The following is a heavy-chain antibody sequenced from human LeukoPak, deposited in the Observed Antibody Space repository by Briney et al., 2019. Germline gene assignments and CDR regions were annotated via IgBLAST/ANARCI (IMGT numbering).Heavy chain of an antibody. D-gene: IGHD3-22*01. V-gene: IGHV3-11*01. CDR1: GFTFSDYY. CDR2: ISSSGSTI. CDR3: ARDTTSGYYYYFDY. J-gene: IGHJ4*02. Sequence: GGSLRLSCAASGFTFSDYYMSWIRQAPGKGLEWVSYISSSGSTIYYADSVKGRFTISRDNAKKSLYLHMNSLRAEDTALYYCARDTTSGYYYYFDYWGQGTLVTVSS.